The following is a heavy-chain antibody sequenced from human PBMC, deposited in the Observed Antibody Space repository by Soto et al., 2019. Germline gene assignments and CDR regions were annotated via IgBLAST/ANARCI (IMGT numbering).Heavy chain of an antibody. Sequence: PSETLSLTCTVSGGSISSSSYYWGWIRQPPGKGLEWIGSIYYSGSTYYNPSLKSRVTISVDTSKNQFSLKLSSVTAADTALYYRARHVPHPTLEYWGQGALVTVSS. V-gene: IGHV4-39*01. J-gene: IGHJ4*02. CDR2: IYYSGST. CDR3: ARHVPHPTLEY. D-gene: IGHD6-6*01. CDR1: GGSISSSSYY.